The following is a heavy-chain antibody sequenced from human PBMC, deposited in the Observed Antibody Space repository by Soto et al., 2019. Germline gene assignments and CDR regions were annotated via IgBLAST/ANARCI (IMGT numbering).Heavy chain of an antibody. Sequence: GGSLRLSCAASGFTFSSYGMHWVRQAPGKGLEWVTVISYDAENKFYADSVKGRFTISRDNSKNTLYLQMNSLRAEDTAVYYCAKDKDIVGTTAFDYWGQGILVTVSS. J-gene: IGHJ4*02. CDR2: ISYDAENK. D-gene: IGHD1-26*01. CDR3: AKDKDIVGTTAFDY. V-gene: IGHV3-30*18. CDR1: GFTFSSYG.